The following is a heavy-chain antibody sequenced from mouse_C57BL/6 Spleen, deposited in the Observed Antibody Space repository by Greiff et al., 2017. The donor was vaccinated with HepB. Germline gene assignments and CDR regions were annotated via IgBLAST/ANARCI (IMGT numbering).Heavy chain of an antibody. CDR2: IYPRDGST. J-gene: IGHJ4*01. Sequence: QVQLKESGPELVKPGASVKLSCKASGYTFTSYDINWVKQRPGQGLEWIGWIYPRDGSTKYNEKFKGKATLTVDTSSSTAYMELHSLTSEDSAVYFCASDESGPLLTVGAMDYWGQGTSVTVSS. V-gene: IGHV1-85*01. CDR1: GYTFTSYD. D-gene: IGHD2-1*01. CDR3: ASDESGPLLTVGAMDY.